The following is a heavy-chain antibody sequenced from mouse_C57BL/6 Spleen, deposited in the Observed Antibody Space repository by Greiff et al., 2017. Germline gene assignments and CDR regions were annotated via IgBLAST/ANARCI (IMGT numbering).Heavy chain of an antibody. J-gene: IGHJ1*03. CDR3: ARSTRGYFDV. V-gene: IGHV14-2*01. D-gene: IGHD5-1*01. Sequence: EVKLMESGAELVKPGASVKLSCTASGFNIKDYYMHWVKQRTEQGLEWIGRIDPEDGETKYAPQFQGKATITADTPSNTAYLQLSSLTSEDTAVYYCARSTRGYFDVWGTGTTVTVSS. CDR1: GFNIKDYY. CDR2: IDPEDGET.